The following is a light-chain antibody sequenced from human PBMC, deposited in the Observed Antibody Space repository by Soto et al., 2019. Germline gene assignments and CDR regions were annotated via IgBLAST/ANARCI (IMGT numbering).Light chain of an antibody. CDR3: SSYTSSSTLAV. Sequence: QSALTQPASVSGSPGQSITISCTGTSSDVGGYNYVSWYQQDPGKAPKLMIYDVNNRPSGVSNRFSGSKSGNTASLTISGLQAEDEADYYCSSYTSSSTLAVFGGGTQLTVL. J-gene: IGLJ2*01. CDR1: SSDVGGYNY. V-gene: IGLV2-14*01. CDR2: DVN.